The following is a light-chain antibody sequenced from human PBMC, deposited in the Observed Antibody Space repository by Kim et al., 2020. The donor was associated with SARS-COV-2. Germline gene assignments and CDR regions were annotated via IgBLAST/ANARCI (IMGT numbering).Light chain of an antibody. CDR3: CSYAGSYTSRV. Sequence: QSALTQPRSVSGSPGQSVTISCTVTSSDIGSHNYVSWYQQHPGKAPKLMIYDVSKRPSGVPDRFSGSKSGNTASLTISGLQPEDEADYYCCSYAGSYTSRVFGGGTQLTVL. CDR1: SSDIGSHNY. J-gene: IGLJ3*02. CDR2: DVS. V-gene: IGLV2-11*01.